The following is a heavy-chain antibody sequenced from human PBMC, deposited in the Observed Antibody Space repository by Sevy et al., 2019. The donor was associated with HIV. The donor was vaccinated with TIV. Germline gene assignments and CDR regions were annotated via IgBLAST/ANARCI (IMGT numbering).Heavy chain of an antibody. J-gene: IGHJ1*01. V-gene: IGHV3-33*06. D-gene: IGHD6-13*01. Sequence: GGSLRLSCAASGLTFSSYGMHWVRQAPGKGLEWVAIIWNDGSNKYYADSVKGRFTISRDNSKNTLYLQMNSLRAEDTAVYYCAKEGSRAAAGYFQHWGQRTLVTVSS. CDR1: GLTFSSYG. CDR3: AKEGSRAAAGYFQH. CDR2: IWNDGSNK.